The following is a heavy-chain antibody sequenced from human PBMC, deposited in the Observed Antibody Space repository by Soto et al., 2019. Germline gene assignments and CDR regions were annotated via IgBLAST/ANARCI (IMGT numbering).Heavy chain of an antibody. Sequence: GASVKVSCKASGGTFSSYAISWVRQAPGQGLDWMGGIIPIFGTANYAQKFQGRVTITADESTSTAYMELSSLRSEDTAVYYCARDNEYSRSSGYYYYGMDVWGQGTTVTVSS. CDR2: IIPIFGTA. CDR3: ARDNEYSRSSGYYYYGMDV. J-gene: IGHJ6*02. CDR1: GGTFSSYA. D-gene: IGHD6-6*01. V-gene: IGHV1-69*13.